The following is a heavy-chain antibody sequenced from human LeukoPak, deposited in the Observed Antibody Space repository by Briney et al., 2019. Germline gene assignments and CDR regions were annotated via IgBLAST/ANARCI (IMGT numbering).Heavy chain of an antibody. V-gene: IGHV1-2*02. J-gene: IGHJ4*02. Sequence: GASVKVSCKASGYTFTSYGIIWVRQAPGQGLEWMGWINPSSGGTNYAQKFQGRVTMTRDTSISTAYMELSELRSDDTAVYYCAGQKDPRPIDYWGQGTLITVSS. CDR3: AGQKDPRPIDY. CDR1: GYTFTSYG. CDR2: INPSSGGT.